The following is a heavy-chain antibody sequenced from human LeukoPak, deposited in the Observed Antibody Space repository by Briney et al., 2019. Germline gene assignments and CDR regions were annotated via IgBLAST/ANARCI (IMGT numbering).Heavy chain of an antibody. CDR1: GFTFSSYW. Sequence: GGSLRLSCAASGFTFSSYWMSWVRQAPGKGLEWVANIKQDGSEKCYVDSVKGRFTISRDNAKNSLYLQMNSLRAEDTAVYYCARDSGDYDFDYWGQGTLVTVSS. CDR2: IKQDGSEK. D-gene: IGHD4-17*01. J-gene: IGHJ4*02. CDR3: ARDSGDYDFDY. V-gene: IGHV3-7*01.